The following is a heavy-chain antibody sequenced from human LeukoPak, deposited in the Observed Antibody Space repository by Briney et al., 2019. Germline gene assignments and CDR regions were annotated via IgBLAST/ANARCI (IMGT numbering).Heavy chain of an antibody. CDR1: GFTFNTYS. J-gene: IGHJ6*03. Sequence: GGSLRLSCAASGFTFNTYSMNWARQAPGKGLEWVSSISSSSSYIYYADSVKGRFTISRDNAKNSLYLQMNSLRAEDTAVYYCARDRGYSYGPYYYYYYMDVWGKGTTVTVSS. V-gene: IGHV3-21*01. CDR3: ARDRGYSYGPYYYYYYMDV. CDR2: ISSSSSYI. D-gene: IGHD5-18*01.